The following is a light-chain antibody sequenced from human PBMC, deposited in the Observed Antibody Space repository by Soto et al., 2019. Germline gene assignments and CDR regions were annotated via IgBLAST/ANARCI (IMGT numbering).Light chain of an antibody. CDR2: DAS. J-gene: IGKJ1*01. Sequence: DIQMPQSPSTLSASVGDRVTITCRASQSINRWLAWYQQEPGKVPKLLIYDASSLKSGVPSRFSGSGSGTELTITMTSLQPDDFSTYYCHQYNSDSTCGQGTKVEI. CDR3: HQYNSDST. V-gene: IGKV1-5*01. CDR1: QSINRW.